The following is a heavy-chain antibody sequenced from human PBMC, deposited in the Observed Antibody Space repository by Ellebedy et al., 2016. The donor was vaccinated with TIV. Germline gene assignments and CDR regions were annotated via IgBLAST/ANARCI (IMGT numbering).Heavy chain of an antibody. CDR3: AKEALAV. CDR2: IYNGAT. Sequence: GESLKISCAASGFTFSSNAMSWVRQVAGKGLEWVSGIYNGATHYADSVKGRFTISRDNSKNTLYLQMNSLRVDDAAIYYCAKEALAVWGQGTLVTVSS. J-gene: IGHJ4*02. V-gene: IGHV3-23*03. D-gene: IGHD6-19*01. CDR1: GFTFSSNA.